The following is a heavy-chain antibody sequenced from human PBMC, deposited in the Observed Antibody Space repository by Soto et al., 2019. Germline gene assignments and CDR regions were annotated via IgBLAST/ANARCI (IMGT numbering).Heavy chain of an antibody. CDR1: GYTFTGYY. V-gene: IGHV1-2*04. Sequence: ASAKVSCKASGYTFTGYYMHWVRQAPGQGLEWMGWINPNSGGTNYAQKFQGWVTMTRDTSISTAYMELSRLRSEDTAVYYCATTTHSYGYGDGYYYYGMDVWGQGTTVTVSS. CDR2: INPNSGGT. CDR3: ATTTHSYGYGDGYYYYGMDV. J-gene: IGHJ6*02. D-gene: IGHD5-18*01.